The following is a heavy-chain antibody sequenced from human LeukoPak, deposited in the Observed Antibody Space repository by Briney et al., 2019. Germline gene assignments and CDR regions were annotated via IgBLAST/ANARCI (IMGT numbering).Heavy chain of an antibody. D-gene: IGHD3-9*01. V-gene: IGHV3-23*01. Sequence: GGSLRLPRAASGFTFSTYAMIWVRQAPPRALEWAASIIDRGGATYYADYVKGRFTISRDNSKNTLYLQMNSLRGVGTAVYSCAKDRNGAIVTGYNRLEPWGQGTLVTVSS. CDR2: IIDRGGAT. CDR3: AKDRNGAIVTGYNRLEP. J-gene: IGHJ5*02. CDR1: GFTFSTYA.